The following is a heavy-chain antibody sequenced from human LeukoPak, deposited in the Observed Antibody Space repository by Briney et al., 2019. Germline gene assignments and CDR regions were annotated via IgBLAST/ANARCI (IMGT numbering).Heavy chain of an antibody. J-gene: IGHJ4*02. D-gene: IGHD6-13*01. V-gene: IGHV4-30-2*01. CDR3: ARGSGYSSSWLFDY. CDR2: IYHSGST. Sequence: SQTLSLTCTVSGDSITSGDYSWSWIRQPPGKGLEWIGYIYHSGSTYYNPSLRSRVTISVDRSNNQFSLKLSSVTAADTAVYYCARGSGYSSSWLFDYWGQGTLVTVSS. CDR1: GDSITSGDYS.